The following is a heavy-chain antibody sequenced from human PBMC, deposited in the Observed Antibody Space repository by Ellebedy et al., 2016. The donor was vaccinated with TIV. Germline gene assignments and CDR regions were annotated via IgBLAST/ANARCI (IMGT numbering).Heavy chain of an antibody. CDR1: GFTFSGYY. CDR2: ISYSGDLM. Sequence: GESLKTSCAASGFTFSGYYMSWFRQAPGKGPERVSYISYSGDLMYYADSVKGRFTTSRDNAGNSLYLQMNSLRAEDTAVYYCARLGVIAAAGASDYWGQGTLVIVSS. D-gene: IGHD6-13*01. CDR3: ARLGVIAAAGASDY. J-gene: IGHJ4*02. V-gene: IGHV3-11*01.